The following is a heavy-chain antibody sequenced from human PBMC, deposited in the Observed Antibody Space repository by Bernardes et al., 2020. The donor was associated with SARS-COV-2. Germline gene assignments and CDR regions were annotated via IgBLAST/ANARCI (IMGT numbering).Heavy chain of an antibody. CDR3: RGVYYFYGMEV. CDR1: GITFSTYS. CDR2: ISSSGNTI. V-gene: IGHV3-48*01. J-gene: IGHJ6*02. Sequence: GGSLRLSCAASGITFSTYSMNWVRQAPGKGLEWVAYISSSGNTIYYADSVKGRFTISRDNVKDSLSLQMNSLRAEDTAVYYCRGVYYFYGMEVWGPGTTVTVS.